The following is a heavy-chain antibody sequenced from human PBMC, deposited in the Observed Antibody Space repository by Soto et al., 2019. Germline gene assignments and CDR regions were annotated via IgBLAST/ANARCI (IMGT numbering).Heavy chain of an antibody. V-gene: IGHV4-59*08. CDR2: IYYSGST. D-gene: IGHD5-18*01. CDR1: GGSISSYY. CDR3: ARRYAVYFDY. Sequence: SETLSLTCTVSGGSISSYYWSWIRQPPGKGLEWIGYIYYSGSTNYNPSLKSRVTISVDTSKNQFSLKLSSVTAADTAVYYCARRYAVYFDYWGQGTLVTVSP. J-gene: IGHJ4*02.